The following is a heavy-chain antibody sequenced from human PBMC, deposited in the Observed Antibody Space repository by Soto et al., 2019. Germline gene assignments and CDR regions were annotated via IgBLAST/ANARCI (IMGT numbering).Heavy chain of an antibody. V-gene: IGHV3-33*01. J-gene: IGHJ4*02. Sequence: GGSLRLSCAASGFTFSSYGMHWVRQAPGKGLEWVAVIWYDGSNKYYADSVKGRFTISRDNSKNTLYLQMNSLRAEDTAVYYCARAPSSGRTHYFDYWGQGTLVTVS. CDR2: IWYDGSNK. D-gene: IGHD6-19*01. CDR3: ARAPSSGRTHYFDY. CDR1: GFTFSSYG.